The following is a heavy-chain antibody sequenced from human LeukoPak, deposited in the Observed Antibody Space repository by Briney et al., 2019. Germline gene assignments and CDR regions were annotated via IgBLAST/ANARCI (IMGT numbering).Heavy chain of an antibody. CDR2: IYYSGST. D-gene: IGHD4-17*01. CDR1: GGSISSSSYY. J-gene: IGHJ3*02. CDR3: ARLGGDYGAAFDI. Sequence: SETLSLTCTVSGGSISSSSYYWGWIRQPPGKGLEWIGSIYYSGSTYYNPSLKSRVTISVDTSKNQSSLKLSSVTAADTAVYYCARLGGDYGAAFDIWGQGTMVTVSS. V-gene: IGHV4-39*07.